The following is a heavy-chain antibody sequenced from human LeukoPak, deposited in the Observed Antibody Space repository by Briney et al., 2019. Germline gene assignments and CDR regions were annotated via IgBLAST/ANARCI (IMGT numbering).Heavy chain of an antibody. CDR1: GGTLSSYA. J-gene: IGHJ4*02. CDR3: ARREGTFGTYFDY. Sequence: SAKVSCKASGGTLSSYAINWVRQAPGHGLESMGGIIPIFGTANYAQKFQGRVTIIADESSTTAYMELSSLRSEDTAVYYCARREGTFGTYFDYWGQGTLVTVSS. D-gene: IGHD3-10*01. V-gene: IGHV1-69*13. CDR2: IIPIFGTA.